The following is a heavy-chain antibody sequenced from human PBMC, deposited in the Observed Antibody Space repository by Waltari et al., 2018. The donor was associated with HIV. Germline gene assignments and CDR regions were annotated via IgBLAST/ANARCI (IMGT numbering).Heavy chain of an antibody. J-gene: IGHJ3*02. CDR1: GLTFVDYC. V-gene: IGHV3-20*04. D-gene: IGHD3-10*01. CDR2: INWNGDST. Sequence: EVQLVESGGGVVRPGGSLRLSCAASGLTFVDYCLSWVRQGPGKGLEWVSGINWNGDSTDYADSVKGRFTISRDNAKNSLYLQMNSLRAEDTALYYCAREFRTMLRGVIFAFDIWGQGTMVTVSS. CDR3: AREFRTMLRGVIFAFDI.